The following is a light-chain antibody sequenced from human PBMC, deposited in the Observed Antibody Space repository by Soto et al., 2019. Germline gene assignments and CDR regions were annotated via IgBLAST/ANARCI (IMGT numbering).Light chain of an antibody. CDR1: QSISNW. CDR3: HQRYNWPRVT. CDR2: KAS. J-gene: IGKJ5*01. V-gene: IGKV1-5*03. Sequence: DIQMTQSPSTLSASVGDRVTISCRASQSISNWLAWYQQKPGKAPKLLIYKASNRATGIPARFSGSGSGTDFTLTITSLEPEDFAVYFCHQRYNWPRVTLGQGTRLEIK.